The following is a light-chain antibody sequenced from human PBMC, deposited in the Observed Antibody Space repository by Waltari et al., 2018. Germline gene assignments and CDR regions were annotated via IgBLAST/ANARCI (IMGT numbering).Light chain of an antibody. CDR1: QSVSSY. CDR2: DAS. J-gene: IGKJ4*02. V-gene: IGKV3-11*01. Sequence: EIVLTQSPATLSLSPGERATLSCRARQSVSSYLPWYQQKPGQAPRLRIYDASNRATGIPARFSGSASGTDFTIAISSLEPEDFAVYYCQQRSFRSTFGGGTKVEIK. CDR3: QQRSFRST.